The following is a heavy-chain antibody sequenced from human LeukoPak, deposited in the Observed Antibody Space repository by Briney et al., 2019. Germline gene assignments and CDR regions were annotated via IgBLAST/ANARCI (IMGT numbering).Heavy chain of an antibody. J-gene: IGHJ5*02. CDR3: ARAHRIRQLLGVIDWFDP. Sequence: ASVKVSCQASGYTFTSYYMHWVRQAPGQGLEWMGIINPSGGSTSYAQKFQGRVTMTRDTSTSTVYMQLSSLRSEDTAVYYCARAHRIRQLLGVIDWFDPWGQGTLVTVSS. D-gene: IGHD2-2*01. CDR2: INPSGGST. CDR1: GYTFTSYY. V-gene: IGHV1-46*01.